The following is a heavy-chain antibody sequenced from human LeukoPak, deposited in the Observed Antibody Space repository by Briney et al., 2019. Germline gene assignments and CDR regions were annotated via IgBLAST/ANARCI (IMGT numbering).Heavy chain of an antibody. CDR3: ASAVVSGWYFLDY. Sequence: PGGSLRLSRAASGFTFSSYEMNWVRQAPGKGLEWVSYISSSGSTIYYADSVKGRFTISRDNAKNSLYLQMNSLRAEDTAVYYCASAVVSGWYFLDYWGQGTLVTVSS. J-gene: IGHJ4*02. V-gene: IGHV3-48*03. CDR1: GFTFSSYE. CDR2: ISSSGSTI. D-gene: IGHD6-19*01.